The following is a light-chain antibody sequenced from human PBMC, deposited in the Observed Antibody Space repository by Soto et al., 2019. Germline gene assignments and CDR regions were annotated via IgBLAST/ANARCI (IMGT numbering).Light chain of an antibody. CDR2: EVY. Sequence: QSVLTQPPSASGSPGQSVTISCTGTNSDIGAYNYVAWYRQHPGTAPKVLIYEVYKRPSGVPDRFSGSKSGNTASLTVSGLQVDDEADYYCAAWNDRPYVWVFGGGTKVTVL. V-gene: IGLV2-8*01. J-gene: IGLJ3*02. CDR3: AAWNDRPYVWV. CDR1: NSDIGAYNY.